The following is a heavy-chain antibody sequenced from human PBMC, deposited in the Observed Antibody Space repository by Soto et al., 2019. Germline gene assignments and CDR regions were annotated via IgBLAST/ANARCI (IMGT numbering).Heavy chain of an antibody. CDR3: ARAPHYYGSGSSYEY. CDR2: IIPIFGTA. J-gene: IGHJ4*02. V-gene: IGHV1-69*13. CDR1: GGTFSSYA. Sequence: SVKVSCKASGGTFSSYAISLVRQAPGQGLEWMGGIIPIFGTANYAQKFQGRVTITADESTSTAYMELSSLRSEDTAVYYCARAPHYYGSGSSYEYWGQGTLVTVSS. D-gene: IGHD3-10*01.